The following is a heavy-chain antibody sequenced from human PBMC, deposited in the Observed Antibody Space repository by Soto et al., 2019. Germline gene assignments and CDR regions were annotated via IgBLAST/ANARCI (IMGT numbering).Heavy chain of an antibody. J-gene: IGHJ5*02. Sequence: GSLRLSCAASGFTFSSYAMSWVRQAPGKGLEWVSAISGSGGSTYYADSVKGRFTISRDNSKNTLYLQMNSLRAEDTAVYYCAKAPDFWSGYAENWFDPWGQGTLVTVSS. V-gene: IGHV3-23*01. CDR1: GFTFSSYA. CDR2: ISGSGGST. CDR3: AKAPDFWSGYAENWFDP. D-gene: IGHD3-3*01.